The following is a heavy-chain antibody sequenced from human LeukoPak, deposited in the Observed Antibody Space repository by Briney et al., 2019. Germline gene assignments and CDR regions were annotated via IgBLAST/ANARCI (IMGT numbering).Heavy chain of an antibody. CDR2: IFGSGGRA. D-gene: IGHD5-12*01. J-gene: IGHJ4*02. V-gene: IGHV3-23*01. Sequence: GGALRLSCAASGFTFGSYARYGVRQARGRGLEGVSGIFGSGGRAHYADSVKGRFTISTANSKNTVYLHMDSLRVDDTAISYCAKTTPGYSRGRSPAWPIAYWGQGTLVTVSS. CDR1: GFTFGSYA. CDR3: AKTTPGYSRGRSPAWPIAY.